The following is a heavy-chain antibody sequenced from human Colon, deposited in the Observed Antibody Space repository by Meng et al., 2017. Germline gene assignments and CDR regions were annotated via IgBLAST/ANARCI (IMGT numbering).Heavy chain of an antibody. D-gene: IGHD4-11*01. CDR1: GFTFSSYW. CDR3: ARYYSTSRGGRMDY. Sequence: GGFLRLSCAASGFTFSSYWMSWVRQAPGKGLEWVASIKPDGSENYNVDSVKGRFTISRDNAKNSVHLQMKTLRAEDTAVYYCARYYSTSRGGRMDYWGQGILVTVAS. J-gene: IGHJ4*02. CDR2: IKPDGSEN. V-gene: IGHV3-7*01.